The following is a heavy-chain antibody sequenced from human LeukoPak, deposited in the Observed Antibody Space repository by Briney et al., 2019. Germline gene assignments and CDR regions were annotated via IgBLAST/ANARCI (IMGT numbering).Heavy chain of an antibody. D-gene: IGHD1-14*01. Sequence: GGTLRLSCAASGFTFSSYGMSWVRQAPGKGLEWVSAISGSGGSTYYADSVKGRFTISRDNSKNTLYLQMNSLRAEDTAVYYCARGPFGNLDYWGQGTLVTVSS. J-gene: IGHJ4*02. CDR3: ARGPFGNLDY. CDR1: GFTFSSYG. V-gene: IGHV3-23*01. CDR2: ISGSGGST.